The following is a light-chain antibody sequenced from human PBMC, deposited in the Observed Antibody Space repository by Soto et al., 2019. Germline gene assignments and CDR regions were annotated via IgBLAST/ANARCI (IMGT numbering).Light chain of an antibody. V-gene: IGKV3-20*01. Sequence: EIVLTQSPGTLSLSPGERATLSCRASQSVSSSYLAWYQQKPDQAPRPLIYGASSRAIGIPDRFSGSGSATDFSVTISRLEPEDFAVYYCQQYGSSPWTFGQGTKVEIK. J-gene: IGKJ1*01. CDR1: QSVSSSY. CDR2: GAS. CDR3: QQYGSSPWT.